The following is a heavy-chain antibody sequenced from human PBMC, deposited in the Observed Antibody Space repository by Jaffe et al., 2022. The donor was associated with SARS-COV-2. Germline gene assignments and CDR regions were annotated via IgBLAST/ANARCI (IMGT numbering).Heavy chain of an antibody. Sequence: QVQLQESGPGLVKPSQTLSLTCTVSGGSISTNGYYWSWIRQLPGKGLEWIGYIYHSGSTYYNPSLKSRVTISVDTSKNQFSLKLTSVTAADTAVYYCARETYGSGISGHYGMDVWGQGTTVTVSS. J-gene: IGHJ6*02. CDR1: GGSISTNGYY. CDR3: ARETYGSGISGHYGMDV. D-gene: IGHD3-10*01. CDR2: IYHSGST. V-gene: IGHV4-31*03.